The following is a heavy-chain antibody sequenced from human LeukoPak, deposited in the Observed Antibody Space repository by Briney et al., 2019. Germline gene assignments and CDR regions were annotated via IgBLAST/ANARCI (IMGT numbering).Heavy chain of an antibody. J-gene: IGHJ2*01. CDR2: ISTSGSYI. CDR3: AIPRTAWSSHWYFEV. V-gene: IGHV3-11*03. CDR1: GFTFSDYY. D-gene: IGHD1-1*01. Sequence: GGSLRLSCAASGFTFSDYYMSWIRQASGKGLEWVSYISTSGSYIKDADSVKGRFTISRDNAKNSLFLRMSSLRVEDTAVYYCAIPRTAWSSHWYFEVWGRGTMVTVSS.